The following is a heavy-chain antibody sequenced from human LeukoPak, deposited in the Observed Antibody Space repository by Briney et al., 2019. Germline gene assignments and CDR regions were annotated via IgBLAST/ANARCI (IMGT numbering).Heavy chain of an antibody. J-gene: IGHJ4*02. CDR2: VSAFNGHT. Sequence: APVKLSCKASNYTFTDYGINWVRQAPGQGLEWVGWVSAFNGHTFYAQKFQGRITITTDTSTSTAHMELRCLTSDDTAVYYCARALAVTGRGPRDFDFWGQGTLVTVSS. D-gene: IGHD6-19*01. CDR1: NYTFTDYG. CDR3: ARALAVTGRGPRDFDF. V-gene: IGHV1-18*01.